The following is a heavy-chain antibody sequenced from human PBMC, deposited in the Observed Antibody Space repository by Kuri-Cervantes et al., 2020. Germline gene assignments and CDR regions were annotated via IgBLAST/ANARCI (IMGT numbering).Heavy chain of an antibody. Sequence: ETLSLTCAASGFTVSSNYMSWVRQAPGKGLEWVSVIYSGGSTYYADSVKGRFAISRDNSKNTLYLQMNSLRAEDTAVYYCATGVGATGYWGQGTLVTVSS. CDR1: GFTVSSNY. J-gene: IGHJ4*02. V-gene: IGHV3-53*05. CDR2: IYSGGST. CDR3: ATGVGATGY. D-gene: IGHD1-26*01.